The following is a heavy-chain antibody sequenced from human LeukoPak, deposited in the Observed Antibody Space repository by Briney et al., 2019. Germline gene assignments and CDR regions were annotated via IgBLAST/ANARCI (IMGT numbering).Heavy chain of an antibody. V-gene: IGHV3-30-3*01. Sequence: GGSQRLSCAASGFTFSSYAMHWVRQAPGKGLEWVAVISYDGSNKYYADSVKGRFTISRDNSKNTLYLQMNSLRAEDTAVYYCAREGLDTAMAADYWGQGTLVTVSS. CDR3: AREGLDTAMAADY. CDR1: GFTFSSYA. CDR2: ISYDGSNK. D-gene: IGHD5-18*01. J-gene: IGHJ4*02.